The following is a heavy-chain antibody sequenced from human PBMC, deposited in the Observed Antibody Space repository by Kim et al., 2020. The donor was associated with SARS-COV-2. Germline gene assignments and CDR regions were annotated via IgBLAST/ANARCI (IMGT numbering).Heavy chain of an antibody. CDR1: GYTFTSYG. D-gene: IGHD3-10*01. J-gene: IGHJ6*02. V-gene: IGHV1-18*01. Sequence: ASVKVSCKASGYTFTSYGISWVRQAPGQGLEWMGWISAYNGNTNYAQKLQGRVTMTTDTSTSTAYMELRSLRSDDTAVYYCARSGAMVRGVIIKASYYYYYGMDVWGQGTTVTVSS. CDR2: ISAYNGNT. CDR3: ARSGAMVRGVIIKASYYYYYGMDV.